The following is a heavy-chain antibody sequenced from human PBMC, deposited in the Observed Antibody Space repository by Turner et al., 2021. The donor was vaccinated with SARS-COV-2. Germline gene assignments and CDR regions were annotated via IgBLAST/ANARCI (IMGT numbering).Heavy chain of an antibody. D-gene: IGHD3-22*01. V-gene: IGHV3-30-3*01. CDR3: AGIQSYDRSDYYGMDV. J-gene: IGHJ6*02. Sequence: QVQLVESGGGVVQPGRTLRLACAGSGFTFSSYAMNWVRKAPGKGLEWVAVISYDGSNKYYADSVKGRFTISRDNSKNTLYLQMNSLRAEDTAVYYCAGIQSYDRSDYYGMDVWGQGTTFTVSS. CDR2: ISYDGSNK. CDR1: GFTFSSYA.